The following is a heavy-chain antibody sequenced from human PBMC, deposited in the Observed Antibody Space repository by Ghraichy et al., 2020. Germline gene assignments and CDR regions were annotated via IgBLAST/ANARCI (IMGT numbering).Heavy chain of an antibody. CDR3: AREAYYGLDV. J-gene: IGHJ6*02. V-gene: IGHV3-74*01. CDR1: GFTFSRHW. Sequence: LSLTCAASGFTFSRHWMHWVRQVPGKELVWVSRVKSDASMIHYADAVKGRFTISRDNAKNMLYLQMSSLRAEDTAVYYCAREAYYGLDVWGQGTTVTVSS. CDR2: VKSDASMI.